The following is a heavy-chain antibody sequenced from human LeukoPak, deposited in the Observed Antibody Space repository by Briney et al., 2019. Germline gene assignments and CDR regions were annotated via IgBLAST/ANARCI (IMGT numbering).Heavy chain of an antibody. CDR3: AKDQYDILTDGWYFDL. CDR1: GFTFSNYG. D-gene: IGHD3-9*01. V-gene: IGHV3-30*02. CDR2: IRSDGSTK. Sequence: AGSLRLSCAASGFTFSNYGMHWVRQAPGKGLEWVAFIRSDGSTKYYADSVKGRFTISRDNSKNTEYLQMNSLRAEDTAVYYCAKDQYDILTDGWYFDLWGRGTLVTVSS. J-gene: IGHJ2*01.